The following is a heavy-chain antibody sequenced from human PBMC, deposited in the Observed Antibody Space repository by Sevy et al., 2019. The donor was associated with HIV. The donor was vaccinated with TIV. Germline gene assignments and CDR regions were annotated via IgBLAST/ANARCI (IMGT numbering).Heavy chain of an antibody. Sequence: GGSLRLSCAASGFTFSSYSMNWVRQAPGKGLEWVSYISSSSSTIYYADSVKGRFTISRDNAKNSLYLQMNSLRVEDTGVYYCAGVGIVVGGAFDIWGQGTMVTVSS. J-gene: IGHJ3*02. CDR3: AGVGIVVGGAFDI. D-gene: IGHD2-15*01. CDR1: GFTFSSYS. CDR2: ISSSSSTI. V-gene: IGHV3-48*01.